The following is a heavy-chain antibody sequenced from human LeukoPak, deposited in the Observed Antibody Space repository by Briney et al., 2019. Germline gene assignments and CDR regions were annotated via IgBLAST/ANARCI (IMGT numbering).Heavy chain of an antibody. V-gene: IGHV3-49*04. CDR1: GFTFGDYA. D-gene: IGHD3-16*02. CDR3: TRVGDYVWGSYRPTRRIDY. Sequence: SLRLSCTASGFTFGDYAMSWVRQAPGKGLEWVGFIRSKAYGGTTEYAASVKGRFTISRDDSKSIAYLQMNSLKTEDTAVYYCTRVGDYVWGSYRPTRRIDYWGQGTLVTISS. J-gene: IGHJ4*02. CDR2: IRSKAYGGTT.